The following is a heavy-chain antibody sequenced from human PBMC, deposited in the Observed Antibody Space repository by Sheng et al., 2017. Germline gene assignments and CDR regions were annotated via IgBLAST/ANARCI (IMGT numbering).Heavy chain of an antibody. CDR1: GFTFSNNW. Sequence: QLVESGGGLVQPGGSLRLSCEASGFTFSNNWIGWVRQAPGKGLEWVANINPDGSGKHYVDSVKGRFTISRDNTKNSLYLQMNSLRVEDTAVYYCAREGGGRGGMDVWGQGTTVTVSS. J-gene: IGHJ6*02. V-gene: IGHV3-7*01. CDR3: AREGGGRGGMDV. CDR2: INPDGSGK.